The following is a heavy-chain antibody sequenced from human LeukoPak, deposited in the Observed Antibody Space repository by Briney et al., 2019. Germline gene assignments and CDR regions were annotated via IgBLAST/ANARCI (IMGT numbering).Heavy chain of an antibody. J-gene: IGHJ4*02. CDR3: AKRAPYYYGSGSYYPSPTDY. Sequence: SGGSLRLSCAASGLTFSSYAVSWVRQAPGKGLEWVSAISGSGDTSFYAGSVKGRFTISRDNSKNTLYLQMNSLRAEDTAVYYCAKRAPYYYGSGSYYPSPTDYWGQGTLVTVSS. D-gene: IGHD3-10*01. CDR2: ISGSGDTS. CDR1: GLTFSSYA. V-gene: IGHV3-23*01.